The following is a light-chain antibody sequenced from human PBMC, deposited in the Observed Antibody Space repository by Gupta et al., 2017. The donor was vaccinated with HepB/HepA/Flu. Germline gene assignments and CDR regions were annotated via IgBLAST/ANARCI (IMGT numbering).Light chain of an antibody. CDR3: SSYTSITSLAV. V-gene: IGLV2-14*03. J-gene: IGLJ1*01. CDR2: DVT. CDR1: SSDAGGYNY. Sequence: QSALTQPASVSGSPGQSITISCTGTSSDAGGYNYVSWYQQHTGKAPKLMSYDVTNRPSGFSNRFSGSKSGNTASLAISVLQAEDEADYYCSSYTSITSLAVFGTGTKVTVL.